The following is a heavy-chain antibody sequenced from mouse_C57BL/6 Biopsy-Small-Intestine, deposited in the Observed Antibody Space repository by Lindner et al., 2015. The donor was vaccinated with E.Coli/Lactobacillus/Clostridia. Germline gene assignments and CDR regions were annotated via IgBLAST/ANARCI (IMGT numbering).Heavy chain of an antibody. J-gene: IGHJ2*01. D-gene: IGHD2-1*01. CDR3: APYGNYFDY. CDR2: INPNNGIT. CDR1: GYTFTDYN. V-gene: IGHV1-22*01. Sequence: VQLQESGPELVKPGASVKMSCKASGYTFTDYNMHWVKQSHGKSLEWIGYINPNNGITSYNRKFKGKATLTVNKSSSTAYMEFRSLTSEDSAVYYCAPYGNYFDYWGQGTTLTVSS.